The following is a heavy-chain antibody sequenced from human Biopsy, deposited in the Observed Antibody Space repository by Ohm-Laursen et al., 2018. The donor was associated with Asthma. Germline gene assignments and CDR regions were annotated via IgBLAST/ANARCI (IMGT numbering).Heavy chain of an antibody. CDR3: ARIKIRIGAGTDRYFDL. V-gene: IGHV1-2*06. J-gene: IGHJ2*01. Sequence: GSSVKVSCKASGYPFTDYYVHWVRQAPGQGLGWMGRMDPNSGGPNYAQKFLGRVTMTRDTSVNTAFMVLSRLRSDDTAVYYCARIKIRIGAGTDRYFDLWGRGTLVTVSS. D-gene: IGHD3-16*01. CDR1: GYPFTDYY. CDR2: MDPNSGGP.